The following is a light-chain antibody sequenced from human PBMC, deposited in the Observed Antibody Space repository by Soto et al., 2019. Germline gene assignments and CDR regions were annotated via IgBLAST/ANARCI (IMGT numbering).Light chain of an antibody. V-gene: IGLV1-44*01. CDR1: NSNIASNT. Sequence: QSVLTQPPSASETPGQTVSISCSGSNSNIASNTVNWYQHLPGTAPQLLIYYNNQRPSGVPDRFSGSTSCTSASLAISGLQSEDEGDYYCAAWDDTLNRDVFGTGTKLTVL. CDR2: YNN. J-gene: IGLJ1*01. CDR3: AAWDDTLNRDV.